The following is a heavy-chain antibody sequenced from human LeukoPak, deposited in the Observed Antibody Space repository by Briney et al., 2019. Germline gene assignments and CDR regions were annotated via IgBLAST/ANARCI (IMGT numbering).Heavy chain of an antibody. D-gene: IGHD1-1*01. J-gene: IGHJ4*02. CDR3: TARSGISLYYIDY. Sequence: GGTLRLSCAASGFTFSTYAMNWVRQAPGKGLEWVSVISVSGYSTYYADSVKGRFTISRDNSKNTLYLQMNSLRAEDTALYYCTARSGISLYYIDYWGQGTLVTVSS. CDR2: ISVSGYST. V-gene: IGHV3-23*01. CDR1: GFTFSTYA.